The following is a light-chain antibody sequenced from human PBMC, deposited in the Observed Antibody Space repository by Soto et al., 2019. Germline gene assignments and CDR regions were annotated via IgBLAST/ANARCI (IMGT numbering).Light chain of an antibody. V-gene: IGKV3-15*01. CDR2: GAS. CDR1: QSVRSN. J-gene: IGKJ1*01. Sequence: EIVMTQSPATLSVSPGETATLSCRASQSVRSNLAWYQQTPGQASRLVIFGASTRATGIPARFSGSGSGTEFTLTISSLQSEDFAVYYCQQYDGWPGTFGHGTKVDIK. CDR3: QQYDGWPGT.